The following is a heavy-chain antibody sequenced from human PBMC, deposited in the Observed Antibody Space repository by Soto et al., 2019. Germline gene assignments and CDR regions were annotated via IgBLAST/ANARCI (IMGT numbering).Heavy chain of an antibody. CDR2: IYYSGST. CDR1: GGSISSGGYY. V-gene: IGHV4-31*03. D-gene: IGHD5-12*01. Sequence: PSETLSLTCTVSGGSISSGGYYWSWIRQHPGKGLEWIGYIYYSGSTYYNPSLKSRVTISVDTSKNQFSLKLSSVTAADTAVYFCARRNAGYFLDEYYFDYWGQGALVTVSS. CDR3: ARRNAGYFLDEYYFDY. J-gene: IGHJ4*02.